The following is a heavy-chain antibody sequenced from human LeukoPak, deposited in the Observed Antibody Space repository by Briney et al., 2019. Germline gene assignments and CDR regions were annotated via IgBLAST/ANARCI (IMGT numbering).Heavy chain of an antibody. CDR2: INSDGSST. D-gene: IGHD6-19*01. CDR1: GFTFSSYW. J-gene: IGHJ4*02. Sequence: GGSLRLSCAASGFTFSSYWMHWVRQAPGKGLVWVSRINSDGSSTSYADSVKGRFTISRDNAKNTLYLQLNSLRAEDTAVYYCARARYSSGWYDYWGQGTLVTVSS. V-gene: IGHV3-74*01. CDR3: ARARYSSGWYDY.